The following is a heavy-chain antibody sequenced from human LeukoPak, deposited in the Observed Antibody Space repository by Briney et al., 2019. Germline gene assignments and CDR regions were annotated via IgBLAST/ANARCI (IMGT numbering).Heavy chain of an antibody. Sequence: GGSLRLSCAASGFFFSDYWMTWVRQTPGKGLEWVANINKDGSDKKYVDSVKGRFTISRDNAKNSLSLQMNSLRAEDTAVYYCARDPYYMDVWGKGTTVTVSS. CDR2: INKDGSDK. CDR1: GFFFSDYW. CDR3: ARDPYYMDV. V-gene: IGHV3-7*01. J-gene: IGHJ6*03.